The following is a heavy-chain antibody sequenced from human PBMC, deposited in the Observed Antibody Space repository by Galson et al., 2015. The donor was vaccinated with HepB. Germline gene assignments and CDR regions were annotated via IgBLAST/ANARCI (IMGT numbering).Heavy chain of an antibody. Sequence: SVKVSCKASGYSFTTYAMHWVRQAPGQRLGWLGLINTDNGDAKYSQRFLGRITITRDTSASLVYMELRYLRFEDTAVYYCAREQQLVYLDYYYGMDVWGQGTTVTVSS. CDR2: INTDNGDA. J-gene: IGHJ6*02. D-gene: IGHD6-13*01. CDR1: GYSFTTYA. CDR3: AREQQLVYLDYYYGMDV. V-gene: IGHV1-3*04.